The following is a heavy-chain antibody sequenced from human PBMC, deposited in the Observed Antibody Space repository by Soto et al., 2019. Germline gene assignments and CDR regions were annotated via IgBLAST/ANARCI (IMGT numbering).Heavy chain of an antibody. CDR2: IVVGSGNT. J-gene: IGHJ2*01. Sequence: SVKVSCKASGFTFTSSAVQWVRQARGQRLEWIGWIVVGSGNTNYAQKFQERVTITRDMSTSTAYMELSSLRSEDTAVYYCAAEGGGYNSNFDLWGRGTLVTVSS. D-gene: IGHD5-12*01. CDR3: AAEGGGYNSNFDL. CDR1: GFTFTSSA. V-gene: IGHV1-58*01.